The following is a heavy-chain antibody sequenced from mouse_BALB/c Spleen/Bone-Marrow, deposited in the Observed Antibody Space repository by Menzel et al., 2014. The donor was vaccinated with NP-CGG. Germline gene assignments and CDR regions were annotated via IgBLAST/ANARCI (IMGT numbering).Heavy chain of an antibody. J-gene: IGHJ3*01. CDR1: GFSLTSYG. Sequence: QVQLQQSGPGLVAPSQSLSITCTVSGFSLTSYGVHWVRQPPGKGLEWLGVIWAGGSTNYNSALMSRLSISKDNSKSQVFLKMNGLQTDDTAMYYCARYYGSSQAWFAYWGQGTLVTVSA. D-gene: IGHD1-1*01. CDR2: IWAGGST. V-gene: IGHV2-9*02. CDR3: ARYYGSSQAWFAY.